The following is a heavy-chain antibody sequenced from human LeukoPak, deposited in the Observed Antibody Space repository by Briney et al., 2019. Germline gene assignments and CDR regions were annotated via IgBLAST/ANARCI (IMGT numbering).Heavy chain of an antibody. CDR2: INHSGST. V-gene: IGHV4-34*01. CDR3: ARFWFHYYGGYFDY. D-gene: IGHD3-10*01. Sequence: SETLSLTCAVYGGSFSGYYWSWIRQPPGKGLEWIGEINHSGSTNYNPSLKSRVTISADTSKNQFSLKLSSVTAADTAVYYCARFWFHYYGGYFDYWGQGTLVTVSS. CDR1: GGSFSGYY. J-gene: IGHJ4*02.